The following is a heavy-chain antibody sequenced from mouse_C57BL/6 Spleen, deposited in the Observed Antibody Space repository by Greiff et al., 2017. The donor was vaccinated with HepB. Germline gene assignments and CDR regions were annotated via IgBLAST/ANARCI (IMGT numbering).Heavy chain of an antibody. CDR3: ARSPPPGDFDY. J-gene: IGHJ2*01. V-gene: IGHV1-69*01. Sequence: VKLQQPGAELVMPGASVKLSCKASGYTFTSYWMHWVKQRPGQGLEWIGEIDPSDSYTNYNQKFKGKSTLTVDKSSSTAYMQLSSLTSEDSAVYYCARSPPPGDFDYWGQGTTLTVSS. CDR1: GYTFTSYW. CDR2: IDPSDSYT.